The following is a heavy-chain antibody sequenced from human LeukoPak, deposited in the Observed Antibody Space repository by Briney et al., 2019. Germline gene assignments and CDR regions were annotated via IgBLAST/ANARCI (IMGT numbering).Heavy chain of an antibody. D-gene: IGHD6-19*01. V-gene: IGHV4-59*01. CDR1: GGSISSYY. CDR2: IYYSGST. J-gene: IGHJ2*01. CDR3: ARGSSGWSFSYWYFDL. Sequence: PSETLSLTCTVSGGSISSYYWSWIRQPPGKGLEWIGYIYYSGSTNYNPSLKSRVTISVDTSKNQFSLKLSSVTAADTAVYYCARGSSGWSFSYWYFDLWGRGTLVTVSS.